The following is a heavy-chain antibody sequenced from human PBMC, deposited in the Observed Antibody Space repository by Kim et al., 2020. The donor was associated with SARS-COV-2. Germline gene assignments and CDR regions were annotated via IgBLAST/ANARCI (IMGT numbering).Heavy chain of an antibody. CDR3: ARHVSGLSFDS. J-gene: IGHJ4*02. CDR1: GLSFINYA. V-gene: IGHV1-3*01. D-gene: IGHD6-25*01. Sequence: ASVKVSCKASGLSFINYAMHWVRQAPGQRLEWMGWINAGNGNTKYSQKFQGRVTVTRDTSASTAYLELSSLTSEDTAVYYCARHVSGLSFDSWGQGTLVT. CDR2: INAGNGNT.